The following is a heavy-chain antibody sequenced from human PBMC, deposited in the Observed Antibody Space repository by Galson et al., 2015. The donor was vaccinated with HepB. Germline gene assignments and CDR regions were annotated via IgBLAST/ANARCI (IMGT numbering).Heavy chain of an antibody. D-gene: IGHD2-2*01. J-gene: IGHJ5*02. CDR3: AKGVTLGYCSSTSCLGRSARSGWFDP. Sequence: SLRLSCAASGFTFSSYAMSWVRQAPGKGLEWVSAISGSGGSTYYADSVKGRFTISRDNSKNTLYLQMNSLRAEDTAVYYCAKGVTLGYCSSTSCLGRSARSGWFDPWGQGTLVTVSS. CDR1: GFTFSSYA. V-gene: IGHV3-23*01. CDR2: ISGSGGST.